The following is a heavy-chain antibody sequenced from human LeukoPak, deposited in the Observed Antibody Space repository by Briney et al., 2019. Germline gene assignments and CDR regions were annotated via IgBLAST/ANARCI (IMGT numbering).Heavy chain of an antibody. CDR3: AGGGTLLRLLLLPSFDF. CDR1: GFTLSSNY. CDR2: IYSGGST. D-gene: IGHD3-22*01. V-gene: IGHV3-53*01. Sequence: GGSLRLSCAASGFTLSSNYMSWVRQAPGKGLEWVSVIYSGGSTYYADSVKGRFTISRDNSKNTLYLQMNSLRAEDTAVYYCAGGGTLLRLLLLPSFDFWGQGTLVSVSS. J-gene: IGHJ4*02.